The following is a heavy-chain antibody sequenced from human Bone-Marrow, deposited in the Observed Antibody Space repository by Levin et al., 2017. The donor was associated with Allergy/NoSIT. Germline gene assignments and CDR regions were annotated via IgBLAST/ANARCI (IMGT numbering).Heavy chain of an antibody. D-gene: IGHD2-21*02. CDR2: IIPIFGTA. J-gene: IGHJ4*02. Sequence: SVKVSCKASGGTFSSYAISWVRQAPGQGLEWMGGIIPIFGTANYAQKFQGRVTITADESTSTAYMELSSLRSEDTAVYYCARGPQGVVTPFDYWGQGTLVTVSS. CDR1: GGTFSSYA. V-gene: IGHV1-69*13. CDR3: ARGPQGVVTPFDY.